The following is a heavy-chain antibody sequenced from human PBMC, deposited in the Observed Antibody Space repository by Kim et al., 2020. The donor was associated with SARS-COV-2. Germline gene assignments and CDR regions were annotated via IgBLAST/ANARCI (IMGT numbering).Heavy chain of an antibody. CDR3: ARDTFSKNWNEYFNH. D-gene: IGHD1-1*01. J-gene: IGHJ1*01. CDR1: GFTFSTYA. CDR2: IRGSGENT. V-gene: IGHV3-23*01. Sequence: GGSLRLSCAASGFTFSTYAMTWVRQAPGKGLECVSGIRGSGENTYYADSVKGRFTIYRDNSKNTLYLQMNSLRADDTALYYCARDTFSKNWNEYFNHWGQGTLVTVSS.